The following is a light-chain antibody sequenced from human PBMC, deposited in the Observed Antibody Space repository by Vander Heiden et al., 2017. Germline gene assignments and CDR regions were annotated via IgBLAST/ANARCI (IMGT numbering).Light chain of an antibody. Sequence: LVMTPSPDSLAVSLGERATINCKSSQSVLYSSNNKNYLAWYQQKPGQPPKLLIYWASTRESGVPDRFSGSGSGTDFTLTISSLQAEDVAVYYCQQYYSTPNTFGQGTKLEIK. V-gene: IGKV4-1*01. CDR1: QSVLYSSNNKNY. CDR3: QQYYSTPNT. CDR2: WAS. J-gene: IGKJ2*01.